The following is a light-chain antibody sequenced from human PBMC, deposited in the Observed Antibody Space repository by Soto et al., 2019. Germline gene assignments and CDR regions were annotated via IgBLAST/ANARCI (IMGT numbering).Light chain of an antibody. V-gene: IGKV1-39*01. J-gene: IGKJ2*01. CDR2: AAS. CDR1: QSISSY. Sequence: DIQMTQSPSSLSASVGDRVTITCRASQSISSYLNWYQQKPGKAPELLIYAASSLRSGVPSRFSGSGSGTDFTLNISSLQPEDFATYYCQQSYSTPPYTFGQGTKLEIK. CDR3: QQSYSTPPYT.